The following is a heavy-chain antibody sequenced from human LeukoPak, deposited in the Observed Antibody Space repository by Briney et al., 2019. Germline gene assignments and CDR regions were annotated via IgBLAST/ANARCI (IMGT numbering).Heavy chain of an antibody. Sequence: GGSLRLSCAASGFTFSGYWMHWVRQAPGKGLVWVSRINSDGSSTTYADSVKGRFTISRDNAKNTLYLQMNSLRAEDTAVYYCVAPGYCSSTSCYTFDYWGQGTLVTVSS. CDR3: VAPGYCSSTSCYTFDY. V-gene: IGHV3-74*01. D-gene: IGHD2-2*02. CDR1: GFTFSGYW. CDR2: INSDGSST. J-gene: IGHJ4*02.